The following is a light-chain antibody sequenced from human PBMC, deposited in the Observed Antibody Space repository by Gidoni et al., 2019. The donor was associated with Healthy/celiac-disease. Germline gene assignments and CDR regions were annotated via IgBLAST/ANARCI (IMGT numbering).Light chain of an antibody. CDR1: QSISSW. Sequence: DIQMTQSASTLSASVGDRVTITCRASQSISSWLAWYQQKPVKAPKLLIYKASSLESGVPSRFSGSGSGTEFTLTISSLQPDDFATYYCQQYNSYPRTFGQGTKVEIK. J-gene: IGKJ1*01. CDR2: KAS. V-gene: IGKV1-5*03. CDR3: QQYNSYPRT.